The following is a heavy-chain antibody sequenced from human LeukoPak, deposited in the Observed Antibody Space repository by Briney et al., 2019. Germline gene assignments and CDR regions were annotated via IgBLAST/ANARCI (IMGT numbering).Heavy chain of an antibody. CDR2: IKPDGSEK. CDR3: AKGKLAAAGTLDY. V-gene: IGHV3-7*01. D-gene: IGHD6-13*01. CDR1: GFTFSTYW. J-gene: IGHJ4*02. Sequence: GSLSLSFEASGFTFSTYWMSWVRPAPGKGLEWVANIKPDGSEKYYVDSVKCRFTISRDNARNSLYLQTNSLRAEDTAVYYCAKGKLAAAGTLDYWGQGTLVTVSS.